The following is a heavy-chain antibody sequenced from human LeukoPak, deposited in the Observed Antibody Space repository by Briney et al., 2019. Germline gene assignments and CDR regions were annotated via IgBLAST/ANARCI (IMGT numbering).Heavy chain of an antibody. CDR1: GFTVSSNY. J-gene: IGHJ4*02. V-gene: IGHV3-53*05. Sequence: GGSLRLSCAASGFTVSSNYMTWVRQPPGKGLEWVSVIYSGGSTYYADSVKGRFTISRDNSNNTLFLQMNSLRVEDTAVYYCAKWGAQSGSYRVVDCWGRGTLVTVSS. D-gene: IGHD3-10*01. CDR3: AKWGAQSGSYRVVDC. CDR2: IYSGGST.